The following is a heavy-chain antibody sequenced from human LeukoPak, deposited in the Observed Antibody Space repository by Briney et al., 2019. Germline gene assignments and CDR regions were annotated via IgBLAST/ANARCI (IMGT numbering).Heavy chain of an antibody. CDR2: ISWNSGSI. V-gene: IGHV3-9*01. CDR1: GFTFDDYA. J-gene: IGHJ4*02. D-gene: IGHD3-10*01. Sequence: PGGSLRLSCAASGFTFDDYAMHWVRQAPGKGLEWVSGISWNSGSIGYADSVKGRFTISRDNSKNTLYLQMNSLRAEDTAVYYCAKAFRSGSYYTEFDYWGQGTLVTVSS. CDR3: AKAFRSGSYYTEFDY.